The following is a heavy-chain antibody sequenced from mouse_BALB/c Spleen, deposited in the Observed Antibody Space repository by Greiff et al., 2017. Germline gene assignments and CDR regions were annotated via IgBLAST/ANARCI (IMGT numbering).Heavy chain of an antibody. CDR1: GYAFTNYL. V-gene: IGHV1-54*01. CDR2: INPGSGGT. D-gene: IGHD1-2*01. J-gene: IGHJ2*01. CDR3: ARDYGYY. Sequence: VKVVESGAELVRPGTSVKVSCKASGYAFTNYLIEWVKQRPGQGLEWIGVINPGSGGTNYNEKFKGKATLTADKSSSTAYMQLSSLTSDDSAVYFCARDYGYYWGQGTTLTVSS.